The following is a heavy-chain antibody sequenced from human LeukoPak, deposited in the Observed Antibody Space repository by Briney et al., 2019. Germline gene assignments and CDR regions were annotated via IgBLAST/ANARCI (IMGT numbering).Heavy chain of an antibody. J-gene: IGHJ4*02. CDR3: ARVYCSGGSCYSGFDY. CDR1: GGSISSYY. CDR2: IYYSGST. V-gene: IGHV4-59*01. D-gene: IGHD2-15*01. Sequence: PSETLSLTCTVSGGSISSYYWSWIRQPPGKGLEWIGYIYYSGSTNYNPSLKSRVTISVDTSKNQFSLRLSSVTAADTAVYYCARVYCSGGSCYSGFDYWGQGTLVTVSS.